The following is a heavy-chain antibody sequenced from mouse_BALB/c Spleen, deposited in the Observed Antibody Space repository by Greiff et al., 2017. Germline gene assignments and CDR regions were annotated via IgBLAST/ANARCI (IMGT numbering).Heavy chain of an antibody. D-gene: IGHD1-1*01. Sequence: EVQLQQSGPELVKPGASVKMSCKASGYTFTSYVMHWVKQEPGQGLEWIGYINPYNDGTKYNEKFKGKATLTSDKSSSTAYMELSSLTSEDSAVYYCARGVYYGSSYFDYWGQGTTLTVSS. CDR2: INPYNDGT. V-gene: IGHV1-14*01. J-gene: IGHJ2*01. CDR1: GYTFTSYV. CDR3: ARGVYYGSSYFDY.